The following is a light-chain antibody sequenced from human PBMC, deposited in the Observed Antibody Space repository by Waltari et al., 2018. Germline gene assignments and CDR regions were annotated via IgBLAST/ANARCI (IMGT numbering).Light chain of an antibody. Sequence: DIVMTQSPDSLAVSLGERATINCKYSQNILYSSNNKNYLAWYQQRPGQPPKLLIYWASTRESGVPDRFSGSGSGTDFTLTISSLQAEDVAVYYCQQYYSTPFTFGPGTKVDIK. CDR1: QNILYSSNNKNY. CDR2: WAS. CDR3: QQYYSTPFT. J-gene: IGKJ3*01. V-gene: IGKV4-1*01.